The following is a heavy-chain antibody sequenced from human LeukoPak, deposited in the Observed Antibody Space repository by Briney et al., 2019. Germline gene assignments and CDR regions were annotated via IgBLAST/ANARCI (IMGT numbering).Heavy chain of an antibody. CDR1: GASINTYF. V-gene: IGHV4-4*07. CDR3: ARAPQGTTGTTGEFDY. J-gene: IGHJ4*02. Sequence: LETLSLTCTVSGASINTYFWSWFRQPAGKGLEWIGRIHSSGTTNYNPSLKGRVSMSMDMSKNQFSLRLNSLTAADTAVYYCARAPQGTTGTTGEFDYWGQGTLVTVSS. D-gene: IGHD1-1*01. CDR2: IHSSGTT.